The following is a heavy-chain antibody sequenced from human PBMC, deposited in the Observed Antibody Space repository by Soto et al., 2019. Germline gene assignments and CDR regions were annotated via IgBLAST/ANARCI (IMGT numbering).Heavy chain of an antibody. D-gene: IGHD3-22*01. CDR3: ARVRTYYDSSGSPDY. CDR2: INPNSGDT. Sequence: ASVKVSRKASGYTFTGYFMHWVRQAPGQGLEWMGWINPNSGDTNYAQKFQGRVTMTRDMSISTAYMELRRLTSDDTAVYYCARVRTYYDSSGSPDYRGQATRFPVSP. J-gene: IGHJ4*02. CDR1: GYTFTGYF. V-gene: IGHV1-2*02.